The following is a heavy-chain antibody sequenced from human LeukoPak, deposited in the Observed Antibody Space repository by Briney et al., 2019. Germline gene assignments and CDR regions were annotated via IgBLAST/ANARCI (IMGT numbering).Heavy chain of an antibody. CDR3: ARVVVAAAAHYFGP. Sequence: SETLSLTCTVSGGSISGFYWSWIRQPPGKGLEWIGYIYHSGTTNYNPSLKSRVTISADTSKNQFSLKLHSVTAADTAVYYCARVVVAAAAHYFGPWGQGTLVTVSS. CDR1: GGSISGFY. V-gene: IGHV4-59*01. J-gene: IGHJ4*02. CDR2: IYHSGTT. D-gene: IGHD6-13*01.